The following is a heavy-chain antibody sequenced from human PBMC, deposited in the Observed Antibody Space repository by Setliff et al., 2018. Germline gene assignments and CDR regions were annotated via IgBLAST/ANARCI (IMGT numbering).Heavy chain of an antibody. Sequence: GVLRLSCAAFGFTFSSYALHWVRQAPGKGLEWVANIKGDDSERYYVDSVEGRFTVSRDNAMNSLYLQMDSLRVDDTAVYYCGRAGKPYGIDVWGQGTMVTVSS. CDR1: GFTFSSYA. V-gene: IGHV3-7*04. CDR2: IKGDDSER. CDR3: GRAGKPYGIDV. J-gene: IGHJ3*01. D-gene: IGHD3-10*01.